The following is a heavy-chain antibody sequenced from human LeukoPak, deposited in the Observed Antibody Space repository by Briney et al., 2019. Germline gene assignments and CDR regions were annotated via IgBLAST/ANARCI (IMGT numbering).Heavy chain of an antibody. V-gene: IGHV4-61*02. Sequence: PSETLSLTCTVSGGSTSSGSYYWSWIRQPAGKGLEWIGRIYTIGSTNYNPSLKSRVTISVDTSKNQFSLKLSSVTAADTAVYYCARGRWVPDYWGQGTLVTVSS. CDR2: IYTIGST. CDR1: GGSTSSGSYY. CDR3: ARGRWVPDY. D-gene: IGHD4/OR15-4a*01. J-gene: IGHJ4*02.